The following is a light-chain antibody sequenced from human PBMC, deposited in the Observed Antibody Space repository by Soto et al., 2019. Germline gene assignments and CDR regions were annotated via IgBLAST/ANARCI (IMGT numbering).Light chain of an antibody. CDR2: GAS. CDR3: QHYNDWPPFA. Sequence: EIVMTQSPATLSVSPGERATLSYRASQTVSSNLAWYQQKPGQAPRLLIHGASTRAAGIPARFSGSGSGTEFNPSITRLQSEDVAVYYCQHYNDWPPFAVGPGTRVDIE. CDR1: QTVSSN. J-gene: IGKJ3*01. V-gene: IGKV3-15*01.